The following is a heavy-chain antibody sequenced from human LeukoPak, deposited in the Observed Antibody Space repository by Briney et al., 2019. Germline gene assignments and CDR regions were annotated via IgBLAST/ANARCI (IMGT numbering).Heavy chain of an antibody. D-gene: IGHD5-24*01. J-gene: IGHJ3*01. V-gene: IGHV3-21*01. Sequence: GGSLRLSCTASGFTFSSFSINWVRQAPGKGLEWVSSVSSGSSYINYADSLQGRFTISRDNAKNSVYLQMNSLRDEDTAIYYCIRGDGYNYRDTFDFWGQGAMVTVSS. CDR3: IRGDGYNYRDTFDF. CDR2: VSSGSSYI. CDR1: GFTFSSFS.